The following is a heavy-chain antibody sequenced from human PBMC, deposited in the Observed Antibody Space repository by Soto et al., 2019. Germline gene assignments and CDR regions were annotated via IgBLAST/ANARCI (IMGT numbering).Heavy chain of an antibody. J-gene: IGHJ4*02. CDR2: ISCSGGST. CDR3: AKDLGDFWSGYYERRFDY. CDR1: GFTFDDYT. D-gene: IGHD3-3*01. Sequence: GGSLRLSCAASGFTFDDYTMHWVRQAPGKGLEWVPAISCSGGSTYYADSVKCRFTISRDNSKNTLYLQMNSLRAEDTAVYYCAKDLGDFWSGYYERRFDYWGQGTLVTVSS. V-gene: IGHV3-23*01.